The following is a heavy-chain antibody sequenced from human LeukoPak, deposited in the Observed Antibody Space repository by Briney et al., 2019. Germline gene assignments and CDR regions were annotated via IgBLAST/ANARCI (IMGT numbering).Heavy chain of an antibody. J-gene: IGHJ6*02. V-gene: IGHV3-7*01. CDR1: GFTFSSYW. D-gene: IGHD5-18*01. CDR3: ARENGAMGPWNYYYYYGMDV. Sequence: GGSPRLSCAASGFTFSSYWMSWVRQAPGKGLEWVANIKQDGSEKYYVDSVKGRLTISRDNAKNSLYLQMNSLRAEDTAVYYCARENGAMGPWNYYYYYGMDVWGQGTTVTVSS. CDR2: IKQDGSEK.